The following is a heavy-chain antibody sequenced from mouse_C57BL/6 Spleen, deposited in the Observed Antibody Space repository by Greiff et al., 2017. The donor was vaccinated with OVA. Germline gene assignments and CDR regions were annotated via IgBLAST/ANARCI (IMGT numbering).Heavy chain of an antibody. CDR3: VRLSYYDYDPYYAMDY. Sequence: EVQLVESGGGLVQPKGSLKLSCAASGFSFNTYAMNWVRQAPGKGLEWVARIRSKSNNYATYYADSVKDRFTISRDDSESMLYLQMNNLKTEDTAMYYCVRLSYYDYDPYYAMDYWGQGTSVTVSS. CDR2: IRSKSNNYAT. J-gene: IGHJ4*01. D-gene: IGHD2-4*01. CDR1: GFSFNTYA. V-gene: IGHV10-1*01.